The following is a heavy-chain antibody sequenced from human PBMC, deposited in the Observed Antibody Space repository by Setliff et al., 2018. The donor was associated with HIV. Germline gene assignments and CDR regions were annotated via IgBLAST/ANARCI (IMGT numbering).Heavy chain of an antibody. CDR3: ARDRAGDAFDI. V-gene: IGHV1-46*01. J-gene: IGHJ3*02. D-gene: IGHD3-10*01. CDR1: GYTFTRYF. CDR2: INPSGGST. Sequence: ASVKVSCKASGYTFTRYFMHCVRQAPGQGLEWLGMINPSGGSTWYAQKFQGRVTMTGDTSTDTLYMELSSLRSEDTAVYYCARDRAGDAFDIWGQGTMVTVSS.